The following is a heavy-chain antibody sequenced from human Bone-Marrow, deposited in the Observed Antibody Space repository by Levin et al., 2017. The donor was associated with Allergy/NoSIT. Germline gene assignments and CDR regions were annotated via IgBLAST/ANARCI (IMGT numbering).Heavy chain of an antibody. CDR1: GYTFTSYD. J-gene: IGHJ4*02. V-gene: IGHV1-8*01. CDR3: ARSGLELPLQHYRPFDY. CDR2: MNPNSGNT. Sequence: VASVKVSCKASGYTFTSYDINWVRQATGQGLEWMGWMNPNSGNTGYAQKFQGRVTMTRNTSISTAYMELSSLRSEDTAVYYCARSGLELPLQHYRPFDYWGQGTLVTVSS. D-gene: IGHD1-7*01.